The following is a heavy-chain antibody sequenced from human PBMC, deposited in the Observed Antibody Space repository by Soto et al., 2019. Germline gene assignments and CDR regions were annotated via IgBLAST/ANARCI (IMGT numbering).Heavy chain of an antibody. CDR2: ISGSGGST. D-gene: IGHD3-3*01. V-gene: IGHV3-23*01. CDR1: GFTISSHG. J-gene: IGHJ5*02. Sequence: PGLPMRVSCAASGFTISSHGRSWVRQTPGKGLEWVSAISGSGGSTYYADSVKGRFTISRDNSKNTLYLQMNSLRAEDTAVYYCAKGVYDFWSGFQNWFDPWGQGTLVTVSS. CDR3: AKGVYDFWSGFQNWFDP.